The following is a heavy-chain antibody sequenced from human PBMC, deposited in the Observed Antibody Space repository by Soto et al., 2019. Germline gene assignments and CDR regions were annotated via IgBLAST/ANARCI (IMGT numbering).Heavy chain of an antibody. CDR1: GGSVSSYY. CDR2: IYYSGST. CDR3: ARARRYSGYDWGYYFDY. V-gene: IGHV4-59*02. J-gene: IGHJ4*02. Sequence: SETLSLTCTVSGGSVSSYYWSWIRQPAGKGLEWIGYIYYSGSTNYNPSLKSRLTISVDTSKNQFSPKLSSVTAADTAVYYCARARRYSGYDWGYYFDYWGQGTLVTVSS. D-gene: IGHD5-12*01.